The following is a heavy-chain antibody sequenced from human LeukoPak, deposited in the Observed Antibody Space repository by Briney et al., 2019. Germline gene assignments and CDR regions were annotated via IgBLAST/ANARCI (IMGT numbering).Heavy chain of an antibody. J-gene: IGHJ5*02. Sequence: SETLSLTCTVSGGSISSTSYYWGWIRQPSGKGLEWIGSIYYSGSTYYNPSLKSRVTISVDTSKNQFSLKLSSVTAADTAVYYCARDGQQNLPNWFDPWGQGTLVTVSS. CDR1: GGSISSTSYY. V-gene: IGHV4-39*07. D-gene: IGHD6-13*01. CDR2: IYYSGST. CDR3: ARDGQQNLPNWFDP.